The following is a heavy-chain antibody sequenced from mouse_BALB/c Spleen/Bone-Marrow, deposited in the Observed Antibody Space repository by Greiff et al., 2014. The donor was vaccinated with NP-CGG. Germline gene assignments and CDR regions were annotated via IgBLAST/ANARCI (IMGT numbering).Heavy chain of an antibody. CDR1: GYAFSTYW. Sequence: VQLQQSGAELVRPESSVKISCKASGYAFSTYWMIWVKQRPGQGLEWIGQIYPGDGDTNYNGKFKGKATLTADKSSSTAYMQLSSLTSEDSAVYFCARGARSAMDYWGQGTSVNVSS. CDR3: ARGARSAMDY. CDR2: IYPGDGDT. J-gene: IGHJ4*01. V-gene: IGHV1-80*01.